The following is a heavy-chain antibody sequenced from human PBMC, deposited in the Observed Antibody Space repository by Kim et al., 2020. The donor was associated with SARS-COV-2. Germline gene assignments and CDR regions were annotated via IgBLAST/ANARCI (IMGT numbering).Heavy chain of an antibody. CDR3: ARGKRKQQLVRYYYYYMDV. CDR1: GGSFSGYY. J-gene: IGHJ6*03. Sequence: SETLSLTCAVYGGSFSGYYWSWIRQPPGKGLEWIGEINHSGSTNYNPSLKSRVTISVDTSKNQFSLKLSSVTAADTAVYYCARGKRKQQLVRYYYYYMDVWGKGTTVTVSS. V-gene: IGHV4-34*01. CDR2: INHSGST. D-gene: IGHD6-13*01.